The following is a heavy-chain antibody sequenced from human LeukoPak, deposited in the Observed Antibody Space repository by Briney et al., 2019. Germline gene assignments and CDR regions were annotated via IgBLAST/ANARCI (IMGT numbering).Heavy chain of an antibody. D-gene: IGHD1-7*01. CDR3: AKVSRPDWNLDWFDP. Sequence: GGSLRLSCAASGFTFSSYAMSWVRQAPGQGLEWVSSISGSGGSTYYADSVRGRFTISRDNSKSTLYLQMNSLRVEDTAVYYRAKVSRPDWNLDWFDPWGQGTLVTVSP. CDR1: GFTFSSYA. V-gene: IGHV3-23*01. J-gene: IGHJ5*02. CDR2: ISGSGGST.